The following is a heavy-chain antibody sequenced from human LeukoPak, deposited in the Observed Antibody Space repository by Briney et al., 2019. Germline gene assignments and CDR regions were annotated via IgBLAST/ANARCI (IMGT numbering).Heavy chain of an antibody. CDR3: ARAPMVRGVILRFDY. J-gene: IGHJ4*02. CDR1: GYTFTSYG. CDR2: ISAYNGNT. V-gene: IGHV1-18*01. D-gene: IGHD3-10*01. Sequence: ASVKVSCKASGYTFTSYGISWVRQAPGQGLEWMGWISAYNGNTNYAQKLQGRVTMTTDTSTSTAYMELRSLRSDDTAVYYCARAPMVRGVILRFDYWGQGTLVTVSS.